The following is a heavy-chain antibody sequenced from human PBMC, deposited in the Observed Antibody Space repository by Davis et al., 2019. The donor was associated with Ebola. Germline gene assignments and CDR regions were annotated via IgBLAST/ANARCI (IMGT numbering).Heavy chain of an antibody. J-gene: IGHJ3*02. CDR3: ARSPLMGVAATHAFDI. CDR2: IYDSGST. Sequence: SETLSLTCTVSGGSISRYYWTWIRQPPGKGLEWIGHIYDSGSTNYNPSLKSRVTISVDTSKNQFSLNLTSVTAADTAVYYCARSPLMGVAATHAFDIWGQGTVVTVSS. D-gene: IGHD6-19*01. V-gene: IGHV4-59*12. CDR1: GGSISRYY.